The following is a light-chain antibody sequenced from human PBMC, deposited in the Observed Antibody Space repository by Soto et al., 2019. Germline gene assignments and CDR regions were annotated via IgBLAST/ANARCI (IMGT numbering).Light chain of an antibody. Sequence: EIVLTQSPGTLSLSPGERATLSCRASQSVSSSYLAWYQQKPGQAPRLLIYGACSRATGIPDRFSGSGSGTDFTLTISRLEPEEFAVYYCQQYGSSLFGPGTKVDIK. CDR2: GAC. CDR1: QSVSSSY. V-gene: IGKV3-20*01. CDR3: QQYGSSL. J-gene: IGKJ3*01.